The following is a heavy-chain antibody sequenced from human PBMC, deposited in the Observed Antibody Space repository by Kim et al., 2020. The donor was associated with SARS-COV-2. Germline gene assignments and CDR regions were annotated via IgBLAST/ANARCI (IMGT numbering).Heavy chain of an antibody. V-gene: IGHV4-31*03. D-gene: IGHD3-22*01. CDR2: TYYRGST. CDR1: GGSISSGGYY. Sequence: SETLSLTCTVSGGSISSGGYYWSWIRQHTGKGLEWIGYTYYRGSTYYNPSLKSRVTIPVDTSKNQFSLKLSSVTAADTAVYYFAQWDYYDSSGYPYWGQGTLVTVSS. CDR3: AQWDYYDSSGYPY. J-gene: IGHJ4*02.